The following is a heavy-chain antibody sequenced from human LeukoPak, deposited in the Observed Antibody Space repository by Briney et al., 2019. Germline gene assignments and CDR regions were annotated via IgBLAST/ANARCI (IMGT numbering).Heavy chain of an antibody. CDR2: ITSSSSNI. J-gene: IGHJ4*02. CDR3: ARSYCSSNTCYLGVYYFDN. V-gene: IGHV3-48*01. D-gene: IGHD2-2*01. Sequence: GGSLRLSCTASGFSFSSYSMSWVRQAPRKGLEWVSFITSSSSNIYYADSVKGRFTISRDNAKNSLYLQMNSLRAEDTAVYYCARSYCSSNTCYLGVYYFDNWGQGTLVTVSS. CDR1: GFSFSSYS.